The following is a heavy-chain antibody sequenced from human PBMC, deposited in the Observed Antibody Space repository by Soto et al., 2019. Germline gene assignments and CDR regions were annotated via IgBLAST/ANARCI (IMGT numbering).Heavy chain of an antibody. J-gene: IGHJ6*02. CDR3: ARPTDFYYYAMDV. CDR1: GYTFTSFG. CDR2: ISGYNGNT. V-gene: IGHV1-18*01. Sequence: ASVKVSCKASGYTFTSFGINWVRQAPGQGLEWMGWISGYNGNTNYAQNLQDRVTMTRDTSTSTAYMELRSLRSDDTAVYYCARPTDFYYYAMDVWGQGTTVT.